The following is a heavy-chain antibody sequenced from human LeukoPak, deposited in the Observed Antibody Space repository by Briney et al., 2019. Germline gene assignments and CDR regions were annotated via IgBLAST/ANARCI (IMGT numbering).Heavy chain of an antibody. J-gene: IGHJ3*02. CDR1: GYTFTSYG. Sequence: ASVKVSCKASGYTFTSYGISWVRQAPGQGLEWMGWISAYNGNTNYAQKLQGRVTMTTDTSTSTAYMELRSLRSDDTAVYYCARVMITFGGVLDACDIWGQGTMVTVSS. V-gene: IGHV1-18*01. CDR2: ISAYNGNT. CDR3: ARVMITFGGVLDACDI. D-gene: IGHD3-16*01.